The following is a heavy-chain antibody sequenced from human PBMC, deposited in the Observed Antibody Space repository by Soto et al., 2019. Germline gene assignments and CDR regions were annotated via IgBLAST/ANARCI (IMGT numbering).Heavy chain of an antibody. J-gene: IGHJ5*02. CDR1: GFTFANAW. CDR2: MKSMTDAGTT. Sequence: EVQLAQSGGGLVKPGESLTLSCALSGFTFANAWMSWVRQAPGKGLEWVGRMKSMTDAGTTDLAAHVKGRFSISRDESKSTLYLRMTNVQVEDTDLYYCLPARWAGSYNGHSRQDRWVQGTLVTVSS. D-gene: IGHD5-12*01. CDR3: LPARWAGSYNGHSRQDR. V-gene: IGHV3-15*01.